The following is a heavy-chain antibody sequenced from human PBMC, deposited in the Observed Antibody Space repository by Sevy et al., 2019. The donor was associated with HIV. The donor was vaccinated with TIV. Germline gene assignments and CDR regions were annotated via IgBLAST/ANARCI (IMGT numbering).Heavy chain of an antibody. D-gene: IGHD2-15*01. Sequence: GGSLRLSCAASGLTFITYAMHWVRQAPGKGLEWVAVISYDGSNKYYADSVKGRFTISRDNSKNKLYLQMNSLRDEDTAVYYCARDSRGWSVSPRPPDYWGQGTLVTVSS. V-gene: IGHV3-30-3*01. CDR3: ARDSRGWSVSPRPPDY. CDR2: ISYDGSNK. J-gene: IGHJ4*02. CDR1: GLTFITYA.